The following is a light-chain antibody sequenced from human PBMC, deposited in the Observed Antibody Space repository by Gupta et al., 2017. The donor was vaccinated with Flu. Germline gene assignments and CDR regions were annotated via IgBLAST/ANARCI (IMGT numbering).Light chain of an antibody. CDR3: QHHKNSPPST. J-gene: IGKJ1*01. Sequence: ETVLTQSPATLSLSPGERATLSCRASQNINIYLAWYKQRPGQPPRLLIYDASNRPTGSPARFCGSGCGKNFTLTISSREPEDFAVYYCQHHKNSPPSTFGRGTKVEIK. V-gene: IGKV3-11*01. CDR2: DAS. CDR1: QNINIY.